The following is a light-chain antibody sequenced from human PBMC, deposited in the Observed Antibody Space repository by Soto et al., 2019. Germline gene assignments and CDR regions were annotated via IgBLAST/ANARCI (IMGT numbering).Light chain of an antibody. Sequence: EIVLTQSPGTLSLSPGERATLSCKASQSVSSSYLAWYQQKPGQAPRLLIYGASSSATGIPDRFSGSGSGSDFTLTISRLVPEDFAVYYCQQYGSSPPRVTFGPGTKVDIK. CDR2: GAS. V-gene: IGKV3-20*01. CDR3: QQYGSSPPRVT. J-gene: IGKJ3*01. CDR1: QSVSSSY.